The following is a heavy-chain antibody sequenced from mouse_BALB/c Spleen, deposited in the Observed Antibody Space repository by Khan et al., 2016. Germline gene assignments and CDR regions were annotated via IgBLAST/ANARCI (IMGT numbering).Heavy chain of an antibody. CDR3: ARQRGYYAMDY. CDR2: ISSGGGST. Sequence: EVELVESGGGLVKPGGSLKLSCAASGFAFSSYDMSWVRQTPEKRLEWVAYISSGGGSTYYPDTVKGRFTISRDNAKNTLYLQMSSLKSEDTAMYYCARQRGYYAMDYWGQGTSVTGSS. CDR1: GFAFSSYD. V-gene: IGHV5-12-1*01. J-gene: IGHJ4*01.